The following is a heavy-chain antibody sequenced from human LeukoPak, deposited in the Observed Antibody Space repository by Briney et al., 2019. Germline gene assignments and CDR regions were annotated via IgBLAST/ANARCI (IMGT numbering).Heavy chain of an antibody. CDR3: AREREMATMTYFDY. V-gene: IGHV4-59*01. CDR2: IYYSGST. CDR1: GGSISSYY. Sequence: SETLSLTCTVSGGSISSYYWSWIRQPPGKGLEWIGYIYYSGSTNYNPSLKSRVTISVDTSKNRFSLKLSSVTAADTAVYYCAREREMATMTYFDYWGQGTLVTVSS. D-gene: IGHD5-24*01. J-gene: IGHJ4*02.